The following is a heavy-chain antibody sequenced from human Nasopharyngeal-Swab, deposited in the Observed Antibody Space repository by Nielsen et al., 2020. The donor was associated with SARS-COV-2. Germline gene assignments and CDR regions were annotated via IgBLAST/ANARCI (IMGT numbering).Heavy chain of an antibody. D-gene: IGHD3-3*01. CDR1: GCTFNNYN. CDR2: ISSSSSYI. V-gene: IGHV3-21*01. Sequence: GESLALSCAASGCTFNNYNFNWVRQAPGKGLEWVSSISSSSSYIYYADSVKGRFTISRDNAKNSLYLQMNSLRAEDTAVYYCARQAPHYDFWSGSAYYMDVWGKGTTVTVSS. CDR3: ARQAPHYDFWSGSAYYMDV. J-gene: IGHJ6*03.